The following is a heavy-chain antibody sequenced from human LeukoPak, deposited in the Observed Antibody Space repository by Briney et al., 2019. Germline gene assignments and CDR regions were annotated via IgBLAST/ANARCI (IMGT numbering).Heavy chain of an antibody. V-gene: IGHV4-61*02. CDR2: IYTTGST. J-gene: IGHJ5*02. D-gene: IGHD1-14*01. CDR3: ANGINWFDP. Sequence: SETLSLTCTVSGASINRDNYYWSWIRQPAGKGLEWIGRIYTTGSTNYNPSLNSRVSISVDTSKNQFSLKLSSVTAADTAVYYCANGINWFDPWGQGTLVTVSS. CDR1: GASINRDNYY.